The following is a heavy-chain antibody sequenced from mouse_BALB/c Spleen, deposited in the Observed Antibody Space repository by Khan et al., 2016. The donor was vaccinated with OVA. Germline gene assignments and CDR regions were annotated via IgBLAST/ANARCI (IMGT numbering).Heavy chain of an antibody. J-gene: IGHJ3*01. Sequence: EVQLQESGPGLVKPSQSLSLTCSVTGYSITSGYFWNWIRQFPGNRLEWMGYIRYDGGNNYTPSLKNRISIRRDTSKNQVFLKLNSVTTEDTATYYCARGGSSGPAWFAYWGQGTLVTVSA. CDR3: ARGGSSGPAWFAY. CDR1: GYSITSGYF. CDR2: IRYDGGN. V-gene: IGHV3-6*02. D-gene: IGHD3-1*01.